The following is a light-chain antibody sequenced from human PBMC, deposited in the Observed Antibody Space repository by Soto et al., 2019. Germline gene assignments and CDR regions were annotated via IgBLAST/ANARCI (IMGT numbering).Light chain of an antibody. Sequence: QSALTQPRSVSGSPGQSVTISCTGISSDVGNYNYVSWYQQHPGKAPKVMIYDVNKWPSGVPDRFSGSKSGNTASLTISGLQAEDEADYYCCSYAGSYTWVFGGGTKLTVL. CDR1: SSDVGNYNY. CDR3: CSYAGSYTWV. J-gene: IGLJ3*02. V-gene: IGLV2-11*01. CDR2: DVN.